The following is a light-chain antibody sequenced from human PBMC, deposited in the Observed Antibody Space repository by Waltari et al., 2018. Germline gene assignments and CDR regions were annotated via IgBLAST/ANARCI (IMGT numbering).Light chain of an antibody. J-gene: IGLJ1*01. V-gene: IGLV1-44*01. CDR3: AAWDDSLSGYV. Sequence: QSVLTQPPSASGTPGQRVTISCSGSSANIGSNPVNCYQQLPGTAPKLLINNNSQRPSGVPDRFSGSKSGTSASLAISGLLSDDEAEYYCAAWDDSLSGYVFGTGTNVSVL. CDR2: NNS. CDR1: SANIGSNP.